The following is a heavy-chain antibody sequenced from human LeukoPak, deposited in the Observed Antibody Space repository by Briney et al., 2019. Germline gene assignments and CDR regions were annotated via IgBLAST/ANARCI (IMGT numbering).Heavy chain of an antibody. V-gene: IGHV1-69*06. J-gene: IGHJ4*02. D-gene: IGHD3-9*01. Sequence: GSSVKVSCKASGGTFSSYAISWVRQAPGQGLGWMGGIIPIFGTANYAQKFQGRVTVTADKSTSTAYMEVSSLRSEDTAVYYCARDSETGYSPYFDYWGQGTLVTVSS. CDR1: GGTFSSYA. CDR3: ARDSETGYSPYFDY. CDR2: IIPIFGTA.